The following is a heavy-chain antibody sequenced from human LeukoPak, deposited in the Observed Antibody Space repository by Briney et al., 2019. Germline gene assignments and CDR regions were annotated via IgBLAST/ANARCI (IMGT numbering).Heavy chain of an antibody. CDR3: ARVSGYSLGATYYYGMDV. V-gene: IGHV4-59*01. J-gene: IGHJ6*02. CDR2: IYYSGST. D-gene: IGHD5-18*01. CDR1: GGSISSYY. Sequence: SETLSLTCTVSGGSISSYYWSWIRQPPGKGLEWIGYIYYSGSTNYNPSLKSRVTISVDTSKNQFPLKLSSVTAADTAVYYCARVSGYSLGATYYYGMDVWGQGTTVTVSS.